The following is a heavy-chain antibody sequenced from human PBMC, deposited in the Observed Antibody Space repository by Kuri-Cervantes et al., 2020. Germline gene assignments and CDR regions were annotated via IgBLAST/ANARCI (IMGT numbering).Heavy chain of an antibody. CDR3: ALGGEVGWFDP. J-gene: IGHJ5*02. CDR1: GGSVSSRNYY. V-gene: IGHV4-61*01. Sequence: GSLRLSCTVSGGSVSSRNYYWSWIRQPPGKGLEWIGYIYYSGSTNYSPSLKSRVTISVDTSKNQFSLKLSSVTAADTAVYYCALGGEVGWFDPWGQGTLVTVSS. D-gene: IGHD3-16*01. CDR2: IYYSGST.